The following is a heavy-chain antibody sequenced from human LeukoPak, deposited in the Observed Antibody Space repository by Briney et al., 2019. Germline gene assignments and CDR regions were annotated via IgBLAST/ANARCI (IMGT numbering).Heavy chain of an antibody. CDR1: GGSISSSNW. Sequence: MPSETLSLTCAVSGGSISSSNWWSWVRQPPGKGLEWIGEIYHSGSTNYNPSLKSRVTISVDKSKNQFSLKLSSVTAADTAVYYCARGSSIAVAGPTSGMDVWGQGTTVTVSS. J-gene: IGHJ6*02. CDR2: IYHSGST. V-gene: IGHV4-4*02. CDR3: ARGSSIAVAGPTSGMDV. D-gene: IGHD6-19*01.